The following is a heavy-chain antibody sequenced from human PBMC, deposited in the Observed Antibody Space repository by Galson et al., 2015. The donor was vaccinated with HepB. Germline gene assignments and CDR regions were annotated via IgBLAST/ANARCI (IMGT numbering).Heavy chain of an antibody. CDR3: VRLQDDSEGFYLYFDL. D-gene: IGHD5-24*01. CDR1: GYTFTGNY. J-gene: IGHJ2*01. Sequence: SVKVSCKASGYTFTGNYIHWVRQAPGQGLEWMGWVNPRSGATNYAQKFQGRVTMTRDTSINTAYMELSSLRSGDTAVYYCVRLQDDSEGFYLYFDLWGRGTLVTVPS. V-gene: IGHV1-2*02. CDR2: VNPRSGAT.